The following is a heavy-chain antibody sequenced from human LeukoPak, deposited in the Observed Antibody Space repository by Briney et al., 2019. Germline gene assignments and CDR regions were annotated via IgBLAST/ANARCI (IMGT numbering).Heavy chain of an antibody. J-gene: IGHJ4*02. CDR1: GFTFSSYW. Sequence: GGSLRLSCAASGFTFSSYWMHWVRQAPGKGLVWVSRINSDGSSTSCADSVKGRFTISRDNAKNTLYLQMNSLRAEDTAVYYCARDRGVVWIDYWGQGTLVTVSS. CDR2: INSDGSST. D-gene: IGHD3-3*01. CDR3: ARDRGVVWIDY. V-gene: IGHV3-74*01.